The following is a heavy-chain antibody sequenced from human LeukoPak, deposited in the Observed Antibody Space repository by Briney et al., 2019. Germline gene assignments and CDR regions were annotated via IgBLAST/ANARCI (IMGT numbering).Heavy chain of an antibody. Sequence: PSETLSLTCTVYGGSISSYYWSWIRQPAGKGLEWIGRIYNSGSTNYNPSLKSRVTMSVGTSKNQFSLKLSSVTAAGTAVYYCARDTNQSKYRNTYYLDYWGQGTLVTVSS. D-gene: IGHD2/OR15-2a*01. J-gene: IGHJ4*02. CDR1: GGSISSYY. CDR3: ARDTNQSKYRNTYYLDY. V-gene: IGHV4-4*07. CDR2: IYNSGST.